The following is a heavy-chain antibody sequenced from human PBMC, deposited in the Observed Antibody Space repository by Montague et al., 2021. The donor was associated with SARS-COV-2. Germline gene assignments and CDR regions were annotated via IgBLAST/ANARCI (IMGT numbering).Heavy chain of an antibody. CDR1: GDRVSSNSGA. Sequence: CAISGDRVSSNSGAWNWLRQSPSRGLEWLGRTYYRSKWYYNYGVSVESRITVNADTSKNQVFLQLNSVTPEDTAVYFCARGLPAGPNFGMDVWGQGTTVTVSS. V-gene: IGHV6-1*01. CDR3: ARGLPAGPNFGMDV. CDR2: TYYRSKWYY. D-gene: IGHD2-2*01. J-gene: IGHJ6*02.